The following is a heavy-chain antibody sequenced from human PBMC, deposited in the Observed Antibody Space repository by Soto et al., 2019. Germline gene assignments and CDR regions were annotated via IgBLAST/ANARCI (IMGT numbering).Heavy chain of an antibody. Sequence: PGGSLRLSCAASGFTFDDYTMHWVRQAPGKGLEWVAHIKQDGSEKYYVDSVKGRFTISRDNANNSLHLQMNSLRAEDTAVYYCARGGFYPDYWGQGTLVTVSS. V-gene: IGHV3-7*01. CDR1: GFTFDDYT. CDR2: IKQDGSEK. CDR3: ARGGFYPDY. J-gene: IGHJ4*02.